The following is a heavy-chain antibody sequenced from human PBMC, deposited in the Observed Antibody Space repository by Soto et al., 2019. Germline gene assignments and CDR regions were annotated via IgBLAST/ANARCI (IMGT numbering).Heavy chain of an antibody. CDR2: ISYDGSNK. V-gene: IGHV3-30-3*01. CDR1: GFTFSSYA. CDR3: ARGTYYDFWSGYYYYYGMDV. Sequence: GGSLRLSCAASGFTFSSYAMHWVRQAPGKGLEWVAVISYDGSNKYYADSVKGRFTISRDNSKNTLYVQMNSVRAEDTGVYYCARGTYYDFWSGYYYYYGMDVWGQGTTGTVSS. J-gene: IGHJ6*02. D-gene: IGHD3-3*01.